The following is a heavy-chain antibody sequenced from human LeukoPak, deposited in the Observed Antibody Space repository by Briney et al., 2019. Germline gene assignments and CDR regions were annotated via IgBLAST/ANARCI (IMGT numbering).Heavy chain of an antibody. D-gene: IGHD3-9*01. V-gene: IGHV3-23*01. CDR2: ISGSGGST. CDR3: AVSVTYYDILTGYSFDY. CDR1: GFTFNTYG. J-gene: IGHJ4*02. Sequence: GGSLRLSCAASGFTFNTYGMSWVRQAPGKGLEWVSAISGSGGSTYYADSVKGRFTISRDNSKNTLYLQMNSLRAEDTAVYYCAVSVTYYDILTGYSFDYWGQGTLVTVSS.